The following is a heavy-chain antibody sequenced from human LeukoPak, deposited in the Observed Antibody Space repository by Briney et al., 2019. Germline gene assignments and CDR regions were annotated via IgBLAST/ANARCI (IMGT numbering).Heavy chain of an antibody. Sequence: PSETLSLTCSVSGGSISSSSYFWGWIRQPPGKGLEWIGSIYYSGSTYSNPSLKSRVTISVDTSKSQFSLKLSSVTAADTAVYYCARDGYTYGSFDYWGQGTLVTVSS. CDR3: ARDGYTYGSFDY. V-gene: IGHV4-39*01. D-gene: IGHD5-18*01. CDR2: IYYSGST. J-gene: IGHJ4*02. CDR1: GGSISSSSYF.